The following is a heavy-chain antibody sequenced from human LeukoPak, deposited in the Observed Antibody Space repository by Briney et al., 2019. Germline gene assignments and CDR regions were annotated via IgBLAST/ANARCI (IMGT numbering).Heavy chain of an antibody. CDR1: GGSISSGDYY. CDR2: IYYSGST. J-gene: IGHJ4*02. Sequence: SHTLSLTCTVSGGSISSGDYYWRWIRQPPGKGLEWIEYIYYSGSTYCNPSLKSRVTISVDTSKNQFSLKLSSVTAADTAVYYCARYQSRLRFLEWLSNFDYWGQGSLVTVSS. CDR3: ARYQSRLRFLEWLSNFDY. D-gene: IGHD3-3*01. V-gene: IGHV4-30-4*08.